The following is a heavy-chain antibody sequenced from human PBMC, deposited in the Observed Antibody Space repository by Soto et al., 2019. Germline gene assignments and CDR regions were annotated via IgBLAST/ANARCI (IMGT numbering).Heavy chain of an antibody. CDR3: AREGVDTAMVPYPYYYYYYGMDV. D-gene: IGHD5-18*01. V-gene: IGHV4-59*01. J-gene: IGHJ6*02. CDR2: IYYSGST. Sequence: SETLSLTCTVSGGSISSYYWSWIRQPPGKGLEWIGYIYYSGSTNYNPSLKSRVTISVDTSKNQFSLKLSSVTAADTAVYYCAREGVDTAMVPYPYYYYYYGMDVWGQGTTVTVSS. CDR1: GGSISSYY.